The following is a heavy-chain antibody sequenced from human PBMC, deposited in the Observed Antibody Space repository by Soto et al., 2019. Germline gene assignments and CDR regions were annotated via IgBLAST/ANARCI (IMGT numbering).Heavy chain of an antibody. D-gene: IGHD6-13*01. CDR1: GFTFGDYA. CDR3: TRDTTLRGAAAGHPPPYYYYYMDV. J-gene: IGHJ6*03. V-gene: IGHV3-49*03. Sequence: PGGSLRLSCTASGFTFGDYAMSWFRQAPGKGLEWVGFIRSKAYGGTTEYAASVKGRFTISRDDSKSIAYLQMNSLKTEDTAVYYCTRDTTLRGAAAGHPPPYYYYYMDVGGKGTTVTVSS. CDR2: IRSKAYGGTT.